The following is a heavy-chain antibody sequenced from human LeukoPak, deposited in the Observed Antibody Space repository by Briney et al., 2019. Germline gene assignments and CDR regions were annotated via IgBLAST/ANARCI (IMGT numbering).Heavy chain of an antibody. J-gene: IGHJ4*02. V-gene: IGHV4-34*01. Sequence: PSETLSLTCAVSGESFSGYYWSWIRQPPGKGLEWIGEINHSGSTNYNPSLKSRVTISVDTSKNQFSLKLSSVTAADTAVYYCARLKLERRGGVDYWGQGSLVTVSS. CDR2: INHSGST. D-gene: IGHD1-1*01. CDR3: ARLKLERRGGVDY. CDR1: GESFSGYY.